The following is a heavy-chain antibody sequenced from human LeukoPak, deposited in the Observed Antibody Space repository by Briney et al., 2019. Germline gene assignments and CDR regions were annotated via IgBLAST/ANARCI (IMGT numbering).Heavy chain of an antibody. CDR2: INHSGST. D-gene: IGHD3-3*01. CDR1: GGSFSGYY. Sequence: PSETLSLTCAVYGGSFSGYYWSWIRQPPGKGLEWIGEINHSGSTNYKPSLKSRVTISVDTSKNQFSLKRSSVTAADTAVYYCARGGDYDFWSGYDAFDICGQGTMVTVSS. CDR3: ARGGDYDFWSGYDAFDI. J-gene: IGHJ3*02. V-gene: IGHV4-34*01.